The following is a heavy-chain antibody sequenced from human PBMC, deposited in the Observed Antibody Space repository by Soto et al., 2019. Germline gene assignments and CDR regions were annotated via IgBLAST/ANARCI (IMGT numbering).Heavy chain of an antibody. CDR3: ARHPRYCSSTSCPLVGSNWFDP. Sequence: SETLSLTCTVSGGSISSSSYYWGWIRQPPGKGLEWIGSIYYSGSTYYNPSLKSRVTISVDTSKNQCSLKLSSVTAADTAVYYCARHPRYCSSTSCPLVGSNWFDPWGQGTLVTVSS. D-gene: IGHD2-2*01. J-gene: IGHJ5*02. CDR2: IYYSGST. V-gene: IGHV4-39*01. CDR1: GGSISSSSYY.